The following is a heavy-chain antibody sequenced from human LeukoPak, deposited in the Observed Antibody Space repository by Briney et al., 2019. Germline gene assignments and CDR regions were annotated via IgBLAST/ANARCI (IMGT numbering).Heavy chain of an antibody. CDR2: IKQDGTEA. D-gene: IGHD4-4*01. CDR1: GFTFSSYA. Sequence: GGSLRLSCAASGFTFSSYAMSWVRQAPGKGLEWVANIKQDGTEAVYVDSVRGRFTIFRDNAKNSLYLQMNSLRAEDTAVYYCSNGIYRDSYWGQGTLVTVSS. CDR3: SNGIYRDSY. J-gene: IGHJ4*02. V-gene: IGHV3-7*01.